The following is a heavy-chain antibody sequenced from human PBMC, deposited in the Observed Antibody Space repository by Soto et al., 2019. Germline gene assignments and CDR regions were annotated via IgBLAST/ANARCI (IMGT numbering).Heavy chain of an antibody. J-gene: IGHJ1*01. CDR3: ARGKDYWETSNEYFQH. V-gene: IGHV1-18*01. D-gene: IGHD2-8*02. CDR1: GYTFTSYG. CDR2: ISAYNGNT. Sequence: ASVKVSCKASGYTFTSYGISWVRQAPGQGLEWMGWISAYNGNTNYAQKLQGRVTMTTDTSTSTAYMELRSLRSDDTAVYYCARGKDYWETSNEYFQHWGQGTLVTVSS.